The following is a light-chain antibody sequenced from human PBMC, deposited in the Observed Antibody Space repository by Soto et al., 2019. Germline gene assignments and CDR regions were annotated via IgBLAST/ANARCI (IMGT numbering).Light chain of an antibody. CDR2: DVS. J-gene: IGLJ2*01. CDR3: SSYTSGSTVI. CDR1: SSDIGGYNY. V-gene: IGLV2-14*03. Sequence: QSALTQPASVSGSPGQSITISCTGTSSDIGGYNYVSWYQQHPGKVPKLMIYDVSDRPSGVSDRFSASKSGNTASLTISGLQAEDEAEYFCSSYTSGSTVIFGGGTKLTVL.